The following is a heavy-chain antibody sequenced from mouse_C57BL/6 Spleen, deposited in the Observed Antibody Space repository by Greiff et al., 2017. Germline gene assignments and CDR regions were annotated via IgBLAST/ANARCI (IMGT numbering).Heavy chain of an antibody. V-gene: IGHV1-80*01. D-gene: IGHD1-1*01. CDR3: ARRYGSSPYYAIDY. J-gene: IGHJ4*01. Sequence: VQLQESGAELVKPGASVKISCKASGYAFSSYWMNWVKQRPGKGLEWIGQIYPGAGDTNYNGQFKGKATLTADKSSSTAYMQLSSLTSEDSAVYCCARRYGSSPYYAIDYWGQGTSVTVSS. CDR2: IYPGAGDT. CDR1: GYAFSSYW.